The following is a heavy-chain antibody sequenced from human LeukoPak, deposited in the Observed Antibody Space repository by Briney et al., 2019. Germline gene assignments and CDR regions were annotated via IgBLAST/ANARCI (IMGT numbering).Heavy chain of an antibody. CDR1: GYTFTTYS. CDR3: TTATQPRGYFLH. J-gene: IGHJ1*01. CDR2: ISVNNGGT. Sequence: ASVKVSCKASGYTFTTYSLAWVRQAPGQSLEWMGWISVNNGGTNYAQSFQDRVTLTRDTSTNTAYLELRSLRSDDTAIIYCTTATQPRGYFLHWGQGTLVTVSS. D-gene: IGHD1-14*01. V-gene: IGHV1-18*01.